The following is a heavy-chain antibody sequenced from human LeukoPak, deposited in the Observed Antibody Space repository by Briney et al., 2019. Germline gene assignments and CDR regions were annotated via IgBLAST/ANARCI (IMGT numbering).Heavy chain of an antibody. CDR1: GFTFSTYW. Sequence: GGSLRLSCAASGFTFSTYWMHWVRQAPGKGLVRVSRINGDGSSTSYADPVKGRFTISRDNAKNTLFLQMSSLRAEDTAVYYCVRGYCSGGTCYSPSPFADYWGQGTLVTVSS. V-gene: IGHV3-74*01. CDR3: VRGYCSGGTCYSPSPFADY. CDR2: INGDGSST. D-gene: IGHD2-15*01. J-gene: IGHJ4*02.